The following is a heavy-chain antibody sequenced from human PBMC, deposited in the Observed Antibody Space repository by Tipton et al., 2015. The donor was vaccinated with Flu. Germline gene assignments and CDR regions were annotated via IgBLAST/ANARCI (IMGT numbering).Heavy chain of an antibody. CDR2: ISHSGNT. D-gene: IGHD7-27*01. Sequence: TLSLTCAVYGGSFSGYGYYWSWIRQPPGKGLEWIGQISHSGNTDYNPSLKSRVTISVDTSKNQFSLNLSSVTAADTAVYYCAEHLTGARYGMDVWGQGTTVIVSS. CDR1: GGSFSGYGYY. CDR3: AEHLTGARYGMDV. V-gene: IGHV4-34*01. J-gene: IGHJ6*02.